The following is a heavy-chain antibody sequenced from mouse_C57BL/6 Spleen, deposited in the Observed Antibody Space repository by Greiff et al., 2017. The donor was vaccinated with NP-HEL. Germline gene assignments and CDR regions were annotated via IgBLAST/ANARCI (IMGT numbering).Heavy chain of an antibody. V-gene: IGHV1-72*01. CDR3: ARGGSYDYDEGYYYAMDY. CDR1: GYTFTSYW. CDR2: IDPNSGGT. Sequence: VQLQQPGAELVKPGASVKLSCKASGYTFTSYWMHWVKQRPGRGLEWIGRIDPNSGGTKYNEKFKSKATLTVDKPSSTAYMQLSSLTSEDSAVYYCARGGSYDYDEGYYYAMDYWGQGTSVTVSS. D-gene: IGHD2-4*01. J-gene: IGHJ4*01.